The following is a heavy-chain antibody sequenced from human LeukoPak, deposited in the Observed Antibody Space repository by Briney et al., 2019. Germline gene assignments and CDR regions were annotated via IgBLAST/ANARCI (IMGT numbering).Heavy chain of an antibody. CDR2: ISGSGGST. Sequence: RPGGSLRLSCAASGFTFSSYAMSWVRQAPGKGLEWVSAISGSGGSTYYADSVKGRFTISRDNSKNTLYLQMNSLRAEDTAVYYCAKVYGDHEWPYFDYWGQGTLVTVSS. J-gene: IGHJ4*02. D-gene: IGHD4-17*01. V-gene: IGHV3-23*01. CDR1: GFTFSSYA. CDR3: AKVYGDHEWPYFDY.